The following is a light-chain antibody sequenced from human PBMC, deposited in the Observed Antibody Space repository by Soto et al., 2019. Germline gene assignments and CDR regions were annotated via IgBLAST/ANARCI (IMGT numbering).Light chain of an antibody. CDR3: QSYDFSLSAYV. V-gene: IGLV1-40*01. Sequence: QSALTQPPSVSGAPGQRVTISCTGSSSNIGAGHDVHWYQQFPGTAPQLLIFGNNNRPSGVPDRFSGSKSGSSASLAITGLQAEDEADFYCQSYDFSLSAYVFGTGTKVTVL. CDR1: SSNIGAGHD. CDR2: GNN. J-gene: IGLJ1*01.